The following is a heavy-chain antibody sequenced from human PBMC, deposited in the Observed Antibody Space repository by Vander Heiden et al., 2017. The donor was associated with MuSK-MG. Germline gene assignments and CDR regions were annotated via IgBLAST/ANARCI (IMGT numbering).Heavy chain of an antibody. CDR2: IKQDGSEK. Sequence: EVQLVESGGGLVQPGGSLRLSCAASGFAFRSFWMSWVRQAPGKGLEWVANIKQDGSEKYYVDSVKGRFTISRDNAKNSLYLQMNSLRAEDTAVYYCARGGPRLNWFDPWGQGTLVTVSS. D-gene: IGHD2-21*02. CDR1: GFAFRSFW. J-gene: IGHJ5*02. V-gene: IGHV3-7*04. CDR3: ARGGPRLNWFDP.